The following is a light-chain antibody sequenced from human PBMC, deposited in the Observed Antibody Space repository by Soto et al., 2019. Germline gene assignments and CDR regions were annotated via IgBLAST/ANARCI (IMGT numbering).Light chain of an antibody. CDR3: SSYTSSSTIVV. Sequence: QSVLTQPASVSGSPGQSITISCTGSSSDVGGYNYVSWYQQHPGKGPKLMIYEVSNRPSGVSNRFSGSKSGNTASLHISGLKAEDEADYYCSSYTSSSTIVVFGGGTKLTVL. V-gene: IGLV2-14*01. CDR1: SSDVGGYNY. J-gene: IGLJ2*01. CDR2: EVS.